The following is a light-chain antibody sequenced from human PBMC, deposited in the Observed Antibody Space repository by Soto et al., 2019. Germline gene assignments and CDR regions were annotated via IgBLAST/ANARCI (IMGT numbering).Light chain of an antibody. Sequence: QSVPTPPASVSGCPGRSISISCTGTSSDVGGYNYVSWYQQHPRKAPKLMIYAVSNRPSGVSNRFSGSKSGNTATLTISGLQAEDEADYYCCSYTVSGTYVFGTGTKVTVL. CDR3: CSYTVSGTYV. CDR2: AVS. CDR1: SSDVGGYNY. J-gene: IGLJ1*01. V-gene: IGLV2-14*01.